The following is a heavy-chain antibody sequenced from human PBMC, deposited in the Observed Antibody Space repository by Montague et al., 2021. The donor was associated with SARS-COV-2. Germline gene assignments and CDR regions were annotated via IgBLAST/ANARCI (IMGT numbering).Heavy chain of an antibody. Sequence: SETLSLTCDVYGGSFSRYFWSWISQPPGRGPELIGHISPTGSTRXNPSLNSRVTISLDTSKSRLSLELTSVTVADTSIYFCVGAPNEYYFDYWGQGTPVSVSS. CDR1: GGSFSRYF. J-gene: IGHJ4*02. V-gene: IGHV4-34*01. CDR2: ISPTGST. CDR3: VGAPNEYYFDY. D-gene: IGHD3-16*01.